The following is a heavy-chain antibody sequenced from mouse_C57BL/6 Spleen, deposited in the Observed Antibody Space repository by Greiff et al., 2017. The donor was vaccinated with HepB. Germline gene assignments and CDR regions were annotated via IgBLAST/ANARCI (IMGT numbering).Heavy chain of an antibody. CDR1: GFTFSDYY. V-gene: IGHV5-16*01. Sequence: EVQVVESEGGLVQPGSSMKLSCTASGFTFSDYYMAWVRQVPEKGLEWVANINYDGSSTYYLDSLKSRFIISRDNAKNILYLQMSSLKSEDTATYYCSREGGSSPYYYAMDYWGQGTSVTVSS. CDR3: SREGGSSPYYYAMDY. D-gene: IGHD1-1*01. J-gene: IGHJ4*01. CDR2: INYDGSST.